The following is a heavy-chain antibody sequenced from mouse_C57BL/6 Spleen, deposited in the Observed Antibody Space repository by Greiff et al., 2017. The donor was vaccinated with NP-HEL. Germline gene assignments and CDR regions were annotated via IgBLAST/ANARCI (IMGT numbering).Heavy chain of an antibody. Sequence: VQLQQSGAELARPGASVKMSCKASGYTFTSYTMHWVKQRPGQGLEWIGYINPSSGYTKYNQKFKDKATLTADKSSSTAYMQLSSLTSEDSAVYYCARGGIRWAFDYWGQGTTLTVSS. D-gene: IGHD1-1*01. CDR2: INPSSGYT. CDR3: ARGGIRWAFDY. V-gene: IGHV1-4*01. CDR1: GYTFTSYT. J-gene: IGHJ2*01.